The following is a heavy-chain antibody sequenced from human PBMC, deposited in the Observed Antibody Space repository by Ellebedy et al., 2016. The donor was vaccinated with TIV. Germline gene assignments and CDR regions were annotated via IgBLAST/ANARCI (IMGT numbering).Heavy chain of an antibody. CDR2: INPNSGGT. CDR3: ARDRGGDSSGYYYYYYYGMDV. CDR1: GYTFTGYY. D-gene: IGHD3-22*01. V-gene: IGHV1-2*02. Sequence: ASVKVSCKASGYTFTGYYRHWVRQAPGQGLEWMGWINPNSGGTNYAQKFQGRVTMTRDTSISTAYMELSRLRSDDTAVYYCARDRGGDSSGYYYYYYYGMDVWGQGTTVTVSS. J-gene: IGHJ6*02.